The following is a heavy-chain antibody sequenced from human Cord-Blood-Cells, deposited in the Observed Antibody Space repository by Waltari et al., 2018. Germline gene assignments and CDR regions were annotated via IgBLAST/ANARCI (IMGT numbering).Heavy chain of an antibody. D-gene: IGHD3-10*01. CDR2: LFPGDSDT. CDR3: ARSTFGDI. Sequence: EVQLVQSGAEVKKTGESLKISCKGSGYSFTSYWSGWVRQMPGNGLEWMGFLFPGDSDTRYGPSFQGQVTISSDKSISTAYLQWSSLKASDTAMYYCARSTFGDIWGQGTMVTVSS. V-gene: IGHV5-51*03. J-gene: IGHJ3*02. CDR1: GYSFTSYW.